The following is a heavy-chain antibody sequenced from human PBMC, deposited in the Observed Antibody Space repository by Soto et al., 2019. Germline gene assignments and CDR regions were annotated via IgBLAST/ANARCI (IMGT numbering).Heavy chain of an antibody. CDR3: AKDLRSGIAVAMYYVDY. V-gene: IGHV3-23*01. D-gene: IGHD6-19*01. J-gene: IGHJ4*02. CDR2: ISGSGGST. CDR1: GFTFSSYA. Sequence: GGSLRLSCAASGFTFSSYAMSWVRQAPGKGLEWVSAISGSGGSTYYVDSVKGRFTISRDNSKNTLYLQMNSLRAEDTAVYYCAKDLRSGIAVAMYYVDYWGQGTLVSVSS.